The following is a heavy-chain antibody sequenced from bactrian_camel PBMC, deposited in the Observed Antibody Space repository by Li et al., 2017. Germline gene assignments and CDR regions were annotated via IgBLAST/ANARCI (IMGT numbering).Heavy chain of an antibody. CDR2: LNIGGGSI. J-gene: IGHJ7*01. D-gene: IGHD4*01. V-gene: IGHV3S1*01. Sequence: HVQLVESGGGSVQAGGALKLSCVASETIKTFFVGWFRQAPGKGLEWVSSLNIGGGSIHYKESVKGRFTISWDDAKNTLYLQMNSLRTEDTAVYYCAREKDNSDALDYWGKGTQVTVS. CDR1: ETIKTFF.